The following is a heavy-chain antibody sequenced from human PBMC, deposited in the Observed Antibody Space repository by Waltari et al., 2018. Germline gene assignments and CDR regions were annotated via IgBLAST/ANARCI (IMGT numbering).Heavy chain of an antibody. CDR1: GFGFTAAW. CDR2: SNSQNGGATT. Sequence: EVQMVESGGGSVKPGDSLRLSCVASGFGFTAAWLTWVRQAPGKGVEWGGRSNSQNGGATTDFAASVRGRFSISRDDSHNMVVLQMNSLRVEDTAVYYCTTLDAPWGGWGHGTLVTVSS. V-gene: IGHV3-15*01. D-gene: IGHD7-27*01. J-gene: IGHJ4*01. CDR3: TTLDAPWGG.